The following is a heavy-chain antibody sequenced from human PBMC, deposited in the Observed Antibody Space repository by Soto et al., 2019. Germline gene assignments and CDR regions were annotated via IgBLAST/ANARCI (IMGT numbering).Heavy chain of an antibody. CDR3: ARVDYTTVVTH. CDR1: GGSISSYY. V-gene: IGHV4-59*01. D-gene: IGHD4-17*01. J-gene: IGHJ4*02. CDR2: IYYSGST. Sequence: KTSETLSLTCTVSGGSISSYYWSWIRQPPGKGLEWIGYIYYSGSTNYNPSLKSRVTISVDTSKNQFSLKLSSVTAADTAVYYCARVDYTTVVTHWGQGTLVTVSS.